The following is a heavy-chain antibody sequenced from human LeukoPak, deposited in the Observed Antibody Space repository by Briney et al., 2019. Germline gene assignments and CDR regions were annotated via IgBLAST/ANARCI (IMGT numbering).Heavy chain of an antibody. Sequence: SETLSLTCTVSGGSISSYYWSWIRQPAGKGLEWIGRIYTSGSTNYNPSLKSRVTISVDTSKNQFSLKLSSVTAADTAVYYCARGSPVSSSYSYFDYWGQGTLVTVSS. CDR3: ARGSPVSSSYSYFDY. D-gene: IGHD6-6*01. V-gene: IGHV4-4*07. CDR2: IYTSGST. CDR1: GGSISSYY. J-gene: IGHJ4*02.